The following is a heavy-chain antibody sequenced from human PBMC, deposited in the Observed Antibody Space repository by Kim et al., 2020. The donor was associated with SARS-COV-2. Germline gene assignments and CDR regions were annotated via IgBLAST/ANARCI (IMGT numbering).Heavy chain of an antibody. J-gene: IGHJ6*02. D-gene: IGHD1-26*01. Sequence: GRFTISRDNSKNTLYLQMNSLRAEDTAVYYCAKEGSIPTWIYYYYGMDVWGQGTTVTVSS. V-gene: IGHV3-30*02. CDR3: AKEGSIPTWIYYYYGMDV.